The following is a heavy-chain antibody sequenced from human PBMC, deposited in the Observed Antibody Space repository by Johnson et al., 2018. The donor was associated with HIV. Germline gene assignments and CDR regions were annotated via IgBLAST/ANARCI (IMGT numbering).Heavy chain of an antibody. V-gene: IGHV3-74*01. Sequence: VQLVESGGGVVQPGGSLRLSCAASGFTLSSYWIHWVRQAPGKGLVWVSRMTSDGSSTSYADSVKGRFTISRDNAKNTLYLQMNSLRAEDTAVYYCAREGSTVVTSAFDIWGQGTMVTVSS. D-gene: IGHD4-23*01. CDR3: AREGSTVVTSAFDI. J-gene: IGHJ3*02. CDR1: GFTLSSYW. CDR2: MTSDGSST.